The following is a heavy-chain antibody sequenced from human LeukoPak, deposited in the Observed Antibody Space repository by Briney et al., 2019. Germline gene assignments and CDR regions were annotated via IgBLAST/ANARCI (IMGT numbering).Heavy chain of an antibody. CDR1: GYTFTSYA. V-gene: IGHV1-3*01. CDR3: ACCAQRRDGYSPLDY. CDR2: INAGNGNT. Sequence: ASVKVSCKASGYTFTSYAMHWVRQAPGQRLEWMGWINAGNGNTKYSQKFQGRVTITRDTSASTAYMELSSLRSEDTAVYYCACCAQRRDGYSPLDYWGQGTLVTVSS. D-gene: IGHD5-24*01. J-gene: IGHJ4*02.